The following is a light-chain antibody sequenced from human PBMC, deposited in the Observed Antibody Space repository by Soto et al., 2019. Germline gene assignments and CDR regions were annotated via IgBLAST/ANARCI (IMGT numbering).Light chain of an antibody. V-gene: IGLV2-14*01. CDR2: DVS. Sequence: QSVLTQPASVSGSPGQSVTISCTGTSSDVGGYNYVSWYQQHPGKAPKFMIYDVSNRPSGVSTRFSGSKSGNTASLTISGLQAEDEADYYCSSYTTGSTTVVFGGGTKLTVL. J-gene: IGLJ2*01. CDR3: SSYTTGSTTVV. CDR1: SSDVGGYNY.